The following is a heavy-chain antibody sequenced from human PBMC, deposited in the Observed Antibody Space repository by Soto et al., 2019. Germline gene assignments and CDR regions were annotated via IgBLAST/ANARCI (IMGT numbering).Heavy chain of an antibody. CDR3: AKQFRQNDY. Sequence: EVQLLESGGGLVQPGGSLRLSCAASGFTFSHYGMTWVRHAPGKGLEWVSGITNTGGGTYYADSVKGRFTISRDKSKNTLYLQMNTLRPEDTAISYCAKQFRQNDYWGQGTLVTVSS. V-gene: IGHV3-23*01. CDR2: ITNTGGGT. CDR1: GFTFSHYG. J-gene: IGHJ4*02. D-gene: IGHD2-21*01.